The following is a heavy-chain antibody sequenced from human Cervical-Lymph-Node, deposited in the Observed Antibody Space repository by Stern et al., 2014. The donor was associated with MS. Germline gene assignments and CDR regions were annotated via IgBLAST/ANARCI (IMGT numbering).Heavy chain of an antibody. J-gene: IGHJ4*02. Sequence: QVQLQQWGAGLLRPSETLSLTCAVSGGSFSGYYWSWIRQPPGKGLEWIGEVDHSGTTTYNPSLGGRVTISRDKTKNQVSLEISSVPAADTAVYYCARDPPNCFSDDCVGYWGQGTLVTVSS. V-gene: IGHV4-34*01. CDR2: VDHSGTT. CDR1: GGSFSGYY. CDR3: ARDPPNCFSDDCVGY. D-gene: IGHD2-21*02.